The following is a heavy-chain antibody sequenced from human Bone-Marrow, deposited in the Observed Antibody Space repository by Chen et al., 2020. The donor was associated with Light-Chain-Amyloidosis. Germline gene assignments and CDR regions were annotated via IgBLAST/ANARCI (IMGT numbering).Heavy chain of an antibody. D-gene: IGHD6-19*01. V-gene: IGHV3-7*01. Sequence: EEQLLESGGDLVQPGGSLRLSCAASGFTFSSYSMAWVRQAPGKGLEWVANIKQDGSEKYFVDSVRGRFIISRDNTKTSLYLQMTSLRAEDTAVYYCARWEYNSGWYWLDSWGQGTLVTVSS. CDR3: ARWEYNSGWYWLDS. CDR2: IKQDGSEK. J-gene: IGHJ5*01. CDR1: GFTFSSYS.